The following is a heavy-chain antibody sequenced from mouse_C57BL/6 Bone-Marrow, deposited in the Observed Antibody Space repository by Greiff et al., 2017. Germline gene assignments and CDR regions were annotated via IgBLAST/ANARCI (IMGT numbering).Heavy chain of an antibody. Sequence: QVQLQQSGAELARPGASVKLSCKASGYTFTSYGISWVKQRPGQGLEWIGEIYPRSGNTYYNEKFKGKATLTADKSSSTAYMELRSLTSEDSAVYFLSRGGITTGFDYWGQGTTLTVSS. CDR3: SRGGITTGFDY. V-gene: IGHV1-81*01. CDR1: GYTFTSYG. D-gene: IGHD1-1*01. J-gene: IGHJ2*01. CDR2: IYPRSGNT.